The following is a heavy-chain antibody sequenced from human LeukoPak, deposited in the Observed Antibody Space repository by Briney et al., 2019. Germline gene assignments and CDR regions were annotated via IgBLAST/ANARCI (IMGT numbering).Heavy chain of an antibody. CDR2: IKQDGSEK. V-gene: IGHV3-7*03. Sequence: WGALRISFAASGFTFCSYWISWVRQAPGKGLEWVANIKQDGSEKYYVDSVKGRFTISRDNAKNSLYLQMNSLRAEDTAVYYCASQRSGWYNYYGMDVWGQGTTVTVSS. CDR3: ASQRSGWYNYYGMDV. CDR1: GFTFCSYW. D-gene: IGHD6-19*01. J-gene: IGHJ6*02.